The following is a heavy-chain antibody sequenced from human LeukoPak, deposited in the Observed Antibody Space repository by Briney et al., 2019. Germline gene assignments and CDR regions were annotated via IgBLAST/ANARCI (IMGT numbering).Heavy chain of an antibody. D-gene: IGHD6-19*01. Sequence: GGSLRLSCAASGFTFSSYAMSWVRQAPGKGLEWVANIKQDGSEKYYVDSVKGRFTISRDNAKNSLYLQMNSLRAEDTAVYYCARIKGGIAVAGGDYWGQGTLVTVSS. J-gene: IGHJ4*02. V-gene: IGHV3-7*01. CDR1: GFTFSSYA. CDR2: IKQDGSEK. CDR3: ARIKGGIAVAGGDY.